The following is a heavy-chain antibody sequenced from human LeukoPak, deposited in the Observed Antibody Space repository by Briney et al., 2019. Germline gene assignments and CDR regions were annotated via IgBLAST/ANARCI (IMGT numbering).Heavy chain of an antibody. CDR3: AKDPQKWESYFDY. J-gene: IGHJ4*02. CDR2: TRYDGSNK. V-gene: IGHV3-30*02. D-gene: IGHD1-26*01. CDR1: GFTFSSYG. Sequence: GGALRLSCAASGFTFSSYGMHWVRQAPGKGLEWVAFTRYDGSNKYYADSVKGRFTISRDNSKNMLYLQMNSLRAEDTAVYYCAKDPQKWESYFDYWGQGTLVTVSS.